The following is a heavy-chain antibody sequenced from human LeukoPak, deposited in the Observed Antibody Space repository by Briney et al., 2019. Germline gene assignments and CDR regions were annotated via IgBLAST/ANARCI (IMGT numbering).Heavy chain of an antibody. Sequence: PPETLSLTCAVYGGSFSGYYWSWIRQPPGKGLEWIGEINHSGSTNYNPSLKSRVTISVDTSKNQFSLKLSSVTAADTAVYYCARGKRTLYYYGMDVWGQGTTVTVSS. CDR3: ARGKRTLYYYGMDV. J-gene: IGHJ6*02. V-gene: IGHV4-34*01. CDR2: INHSGST. CDR1: GGSFSGYY.